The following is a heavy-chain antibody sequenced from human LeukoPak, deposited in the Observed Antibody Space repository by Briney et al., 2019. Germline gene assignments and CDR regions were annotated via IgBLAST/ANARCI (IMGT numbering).Heavy chain of an antibody. CDR2: INHSGST. D-gene: IGHD1/OR15-1a*01. CDR1: GVSFSGYY. Sequence: SETLSLTCAVYGVSFSGYYWSWIRQPPGKGLEWIGEINHSGSTNYNPSLKSRVTISVDTSKNQFSLKLSSVTAADTAVYYCASGRREQPFAFDYWGQGTLVTVSS. CDR3: ASGRREQPFAFDY. V-gene: IGHV4-34*01. J-gene: IGHJ4*02.